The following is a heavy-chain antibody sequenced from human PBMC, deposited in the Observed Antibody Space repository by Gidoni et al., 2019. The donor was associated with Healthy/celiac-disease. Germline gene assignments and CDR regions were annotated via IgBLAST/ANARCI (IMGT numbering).Heavy chain of an antibody. J-gene: IGHJ4*02. CDR3: RGVQLWLRKSGYFDY. V-gene: IGHV3-30-3*01. CDR1: GFPFSSYA. CDR2: ISYDGSNK. Sequence: QVQLVESGGGVVQPGRSLSLSCAASGFPFSSYAMHWVRQAPGKGLEWVAVISYDGSNKYYADSVKGRFTISRDNSKNTLYLQMNSLRAEDTAVYYCRGVQLWLRKSGYFDYWGQGTLVTVSS. D-gene: IGHD5-18*01.